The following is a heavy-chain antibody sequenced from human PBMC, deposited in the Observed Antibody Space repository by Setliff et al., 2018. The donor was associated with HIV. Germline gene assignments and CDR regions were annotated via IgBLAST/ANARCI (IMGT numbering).Heavy chain of an antibody. V-gene: IGHV3-30*04. D-gene: IGHD3-3*01. CDR3: AKDRGDYDFWSGYYVY. CDR1: GFPFSNYA. J-gene: IGHJ4*02. CDR2: ISYDGTNK. Sequence: GGSLRLSCGVSGFPFSNYAMHWVRQAPGKGLEWVAVISYDGTNKYYADSVKGRFTISRDNSKNTLYLQMNSLRAEDTAVYYCAKDRGDYDFWSGYYVYWGQGTPVTVSS.